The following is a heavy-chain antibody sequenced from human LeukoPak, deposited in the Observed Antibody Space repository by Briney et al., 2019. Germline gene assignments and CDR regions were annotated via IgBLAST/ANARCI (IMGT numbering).Heavy chain of an antibody. CDR1: GFTFSSYD. CDR2: IGTAGDT. CDR3: ARGAWTAYYLDY. D-gene: IGHD3/OR15-3a*01. J-gene: IGHJ4*02. V-gene: IGHV3-13*01. Sequence: GGSLRLSCAASGFTFSSYDMHWVRQATGKGLEWVSAIGTAGDTYYPGSVKGRFTISRENAKNSLYLQMNSLRAEDTAVYYCARGAWTAYYLDYWGQGTLVTVSS.